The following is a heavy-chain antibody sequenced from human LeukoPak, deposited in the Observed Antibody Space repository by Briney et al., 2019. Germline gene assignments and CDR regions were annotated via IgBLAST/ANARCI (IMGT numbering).Heavy chain of an antibody. V-gene: IGHV4-39*01. Sequence: KPSETLSLTCTVSGGSISSSSYYWGWIRQPPGKGLEWIGSIYYSGSTYYNPSLKSRVTISVDTSKNQFSLKLSSVTAADTAVYYCARLCSTRLLWSGELLAGYNWFDPWGQGTLVTVSS. J-gene: IGHJ5*02. CDR3: ARLCSTRLLWSGELLAGYNWFDP. CDR1: GGSISSSSYY. CDR2: IYYSGST. D-gene: IGHD3-10*01.